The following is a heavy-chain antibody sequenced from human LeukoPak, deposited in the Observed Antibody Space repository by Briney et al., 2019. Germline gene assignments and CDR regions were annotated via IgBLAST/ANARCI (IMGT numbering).Heavy chain of an antibody. CDR3: ARIRSVTPGYYYYYMDV. CDR2: ISAYNGNT. D-gene: IGHD4-23*01. CDR1: GYTFTNFG. Sequence: ASVKVSCKASGYTFTNFGISWVRQAPGQGLEWMGWISAYNGNTNYAQKLQGRVTMTTDTSTSTAYMELRSLRSDDTAVYYCARIRSVTPGYYYYYMDVWGKGTTVTVSS. V-gene: IGHV1-18*01. J-gene: IGHJ6*03.